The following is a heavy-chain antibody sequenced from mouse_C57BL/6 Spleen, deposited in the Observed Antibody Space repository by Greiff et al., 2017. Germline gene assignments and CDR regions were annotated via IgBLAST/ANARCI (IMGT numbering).Heavy chain of an antibody. D-gene: IGHD2-5*01. CDR1: GYTFTSYW. V-gene: IGHV1-52*01. Sequence: QVQLQQPGAELVRPGSSVKLSCKASGYTFTSYWMHWVKQRPIQGLEWIGNIDPSDSATHYNQKFKDKATLTVDKSSSTAYMQLSSLTSEDSAVYYCARWDSNFAMDYWGQGTSVTVSS. CDR3: ARWDSNFAMDY. CDR2: IDPSDSAT. J-gene: IGHJ4*01.